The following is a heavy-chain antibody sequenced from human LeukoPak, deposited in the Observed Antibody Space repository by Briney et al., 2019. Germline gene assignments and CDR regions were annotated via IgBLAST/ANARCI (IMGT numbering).Heavy chain of an antibody. D-gene: IGHD6-13*01. Sequence: SETLSLSCAVYGGSFSGYYWTWIRQPPGKGLEWIGEINHSGSTNYNPSLRSRVTISIDKSKNQFSLKLSSVTAADTAVYYCARDAYSSSWYEDAFDIWGQGTMVTVSS. J-gene: IGHJ3*02. V-gene: IGHV4-34*01. CDR1: GGSFSGYY. CDR2: INHSGST. CDR3: ARDAYSSSWYEDAFDI.